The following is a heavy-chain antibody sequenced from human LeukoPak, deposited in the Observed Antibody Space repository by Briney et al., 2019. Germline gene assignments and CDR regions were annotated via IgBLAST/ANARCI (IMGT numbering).Heavy chain of an antibody. CDR3: GRDGGYYGPDS. D-gene: IGHD3-10*01. V-gene: IGHV3-7*04. Sequence: GGSLRLSCAASGFTISFYWMSWVRQAPGKGLEWVANINQVASEKNYVDSVKGRFTISRDNAKNSLYLQMNSVRAEDTAMYYCGRDGGYYGPDSWGQGALVSVSS. CDR1: GFTISFYW. J-gene: IGHJ4*02. CDR2: INQVASEK.